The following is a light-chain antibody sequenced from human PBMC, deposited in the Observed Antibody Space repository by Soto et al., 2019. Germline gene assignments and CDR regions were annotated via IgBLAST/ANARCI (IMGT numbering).Light chain of an antibody. CDR2: GAS. CDR3: QQCNNWPRT. Sequence: EIVMTQSPATLSVSPGERATLSCRASQSISSNLAWYQQKPGQAPRLLIYGASTRATGIPTRFSGSGSGTEFTLTISSPQSEDFAVYYCQQCNNWPRTSGQGTKVEIK. CDR1: QSISSN. J-gene: IGKJ1*01. V-gene: IGKV3-15*01.